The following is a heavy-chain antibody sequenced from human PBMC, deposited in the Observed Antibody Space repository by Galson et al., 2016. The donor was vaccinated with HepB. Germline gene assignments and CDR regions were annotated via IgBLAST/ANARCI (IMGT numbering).Heavy chain of an antibody. Sequence: SETLSLTCTVSGASITNSTYFWGWIRQPPGKGLEWIGSFFYSGTTYYNPSLKSRVTTFVDTSKKQFSLNLTSVTAADTAVYYCARLLGYGGYGVFDYWGQGTLVTVSS. CDR2: FFYSGTT. CDR3: ARLLGYGGYGVFDY. V-gene: IGHV4-39*01. D-gene: IGHD5-12*01. CDR1: GASITNSTYF. J-gene: IGHJ4*02.